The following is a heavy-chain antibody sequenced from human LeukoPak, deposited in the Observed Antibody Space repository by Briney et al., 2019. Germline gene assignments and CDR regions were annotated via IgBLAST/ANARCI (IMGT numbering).Heavy chain of an antibody. Sequence: ASVKVSCKASGYPFTGYYMHWVRQAPGQGLEWMGWINPNSGGTNYAQKFQGRVTMTRDTSISTAYMELSRLRSDDTAVYYCARARGLVVVTAIGYWGQGTLVTVSS. D-gene: IGHD2-21*02. CDR2: INPNSGGT. CDR1: GYPFTGYY. V-gene: IGHV1-2*02. CDR3: ARARGLVVVTAIGY. J-gene: IGHJ4*02.